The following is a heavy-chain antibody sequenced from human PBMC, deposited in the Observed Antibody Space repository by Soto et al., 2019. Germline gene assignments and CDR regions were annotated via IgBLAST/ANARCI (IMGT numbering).Heavy chain of an antibody. J-gene: IGHJ5*01. Sequence: SETLSLTCAVSGVSIHNSHSFSGWIRQPPGKGLDFIGSIYYSGGANYNPSLKSRVTISLDTSKNQFSLTVNSVTAADTAIYYCGRVVEGATRHTDFDSWGQGTLVTVSS. CDR2: IYYSGGA. CDR1: GVSIHNSHSF. V-gene: IGHV4-39*01. CDR3: GRVVEGATRHTDFDS. D-gene: IGHD2-15*01.